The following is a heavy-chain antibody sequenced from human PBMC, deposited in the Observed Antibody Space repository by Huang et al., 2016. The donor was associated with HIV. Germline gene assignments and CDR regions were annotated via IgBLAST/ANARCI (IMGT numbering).Heavy chain of an antibody. Sequence: EVQLVESGGGLVQPGGSLRLSCAASGFSISSYWMHWVRQAQGKGLVWDSRINSEWRSTSYADSVKGRFTISRDNAKNTLYLQMNSLRAEDTAVYYCARDPRIQSWLNFFDYWGQGTLVSVSS. V-gene: IGHV3-74*01. CDR1: GFSISSYW. J-gene: IGHJ4*02. CDR2: INSEWRST. D-gene: IGHD3-22*01. CDR3: ARDPRIQSWLNFFDY.